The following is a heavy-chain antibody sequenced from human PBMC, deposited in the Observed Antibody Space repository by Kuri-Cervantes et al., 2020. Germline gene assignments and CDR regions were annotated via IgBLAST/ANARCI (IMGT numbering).Heavy chain of an antibody. CDR2: MNPNSGNT. J-gene: IGHJ3*02. D-gene: IGHD4-17*01. CDR3: ARVTLAPYYGDYEDDAFDI. CDR1: GYTFTSYA. V-gene: IGHV1-8*02. Sequence: ASVKVSCKASGYTFTSYAVHWVRQAPGQRLEWMGWMNPNSGNTGYAQKFQGRVTMTRDTSTSTVYMELSSLRSEDTAVYYCARVTLAPYYGDYEDDAFDIWGQGTMVTVSS.